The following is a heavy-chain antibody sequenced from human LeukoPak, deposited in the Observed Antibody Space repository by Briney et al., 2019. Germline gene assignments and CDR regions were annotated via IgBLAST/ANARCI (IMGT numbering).Heavy chain of an antibody. D-gene: IGHD1-26*01. CDR2: TSDSGDRT. CDR1: GFTFSSYA. CDR3: AKGGRTQDS. J-gene: IGHJ5*02. Sequence: GGSLRLSCAASGFTFSSYAMSWVRQAPGKGLEWVSVTSDSGDRTYYADSVKGRFTISRDNSKNTLYLQMNSLRAEDTAVYYCAKGGRTQDSWGQGTLVTVSS. V-gene: IGHV3-23*01.